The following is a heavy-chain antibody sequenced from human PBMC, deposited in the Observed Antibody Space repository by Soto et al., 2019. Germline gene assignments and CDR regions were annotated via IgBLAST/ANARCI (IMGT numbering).Heavy chain of an antibody. J-gene: IGHJ5*02. V-gene: IGHV3-30*03. CDR3: ARDSRGSGWSAFDP. Sequence: QVQLVESGGGVVQPGRSLRLSCAASGFTFSSYGMHWVRQAPGKGLEWVAVISYDGSNKYYADSVKGRFTISRDNSKKTLYLQMNSLRAEDTAVYYCARDSRGSGWSAFDPWGQGTLVTVSS. CDR1: GFTFSSYG. D-gene: IGHD6-19*01. CDR2: ISYDGSNK.